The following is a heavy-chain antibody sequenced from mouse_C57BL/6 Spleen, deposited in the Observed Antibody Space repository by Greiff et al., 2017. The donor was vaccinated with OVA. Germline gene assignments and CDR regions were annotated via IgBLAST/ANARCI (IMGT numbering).Heavy chain of an antibody. V-gene: IGHV5-9-1*02. D-gene: IGHD2-3*01. J-gene: IGHJ3*01. CDR2: ISSGGDYI. Sequence: EVQLVESGEGLVKPGGSLKLSCAASGFTFSSYAMSWVRQTPEKRLEWVAYISSGGDYIYYADTVKGRFTISRDNARNTLYLQMSSLKSEDTAMYYCTRAHYDGYYGAYWGQGTLVTVSA. CDR1: GFTFSSYA. CDR3: TRAHYDGYYGAY.